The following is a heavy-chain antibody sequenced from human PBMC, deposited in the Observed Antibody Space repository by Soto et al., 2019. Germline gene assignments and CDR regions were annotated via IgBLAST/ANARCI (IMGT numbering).Heavy chain of an antibody. Sequence: GGSLRLSCAASGFTFDDYDMHWVRQAPGKGLEWVSGISWNSGSIGYADSVKGRFTISRDNAKNSLYLQMNSLRAEDTALYYCAKDIRGSQGAFDIWGQGTMVTVSS. J-gene: IGHJ3*02. D-gene: IGHD3-3*01. V-gene: IGHV3-9*01. CDR1: GFTFDDYD. CDR2: ISWNSGSI. CDR3: AKDIRGSQGAFDI.